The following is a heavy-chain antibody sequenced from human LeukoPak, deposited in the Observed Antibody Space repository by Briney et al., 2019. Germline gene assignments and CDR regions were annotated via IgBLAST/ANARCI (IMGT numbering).Heavy chain of an antibody. CDR1: GFTFDDYA. D-gene: IGHD2-15*01. Sequence: GGSLRLSCAASGFTFDDYAMHWVRQAPGKGLEWVSGISWNSGSIGYADSVKGRFTVSRDSARNSLYLQMNSLRAEDTAVYYCVREVVVVVPAQDHHAFDIWGQGTMVTVSS. J-gene: IGHJ3*02. CDR2: ISWNSGSI. CDR3: VREVVVVVPAQDHHAFDI. V-gene: IGHV3-9*01.